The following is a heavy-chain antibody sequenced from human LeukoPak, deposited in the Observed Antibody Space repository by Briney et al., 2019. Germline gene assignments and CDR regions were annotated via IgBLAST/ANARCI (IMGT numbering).Heavy chain of an antibody. CDR1: GGSISTYY. D-gene: IGHD6-25*01. J-gene: IGHJ4*02. Sequence: SETLSLTCTVSGGSISTYYWSWIRQPPGKGLEWIGYIYYSGSTNYNPSLKSRATISADTPKNQFSLKLSSVTAADTAVYYCARVTSIAAQWYYFDHWGQGTLVTVSS. CDR2: IYYSGST. V-gene: IGHV4-59*01. CDR3: ARVTSIAAQWYYFDH.